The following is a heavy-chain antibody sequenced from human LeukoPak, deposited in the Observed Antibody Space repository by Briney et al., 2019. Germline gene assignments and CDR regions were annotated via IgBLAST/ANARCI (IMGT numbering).Heavy chain of an antibody. J-gene: IGHJ6*02. Sequence: GGSLRLSCAASGFTFSDYYMSWIRQAPGKGLEWVSYISSSGSTIYYADSVKGRFTISRDNAKNSLYLQMNSLRAEDTAVYYCASPSVRGDDLPYYYYGMDVWGQGTTVTVSS. CDR3: ASPSVRGDDLPYYYYGMDV. D-gene: IGHD3-10*01. V-gene: IGHV3-11*01. CDR1: GFTFSDYY. CDR2: ISSSGSTI.